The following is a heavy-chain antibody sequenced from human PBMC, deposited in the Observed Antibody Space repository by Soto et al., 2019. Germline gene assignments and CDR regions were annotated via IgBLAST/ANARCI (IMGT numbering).Heavy chain of an antibody. Sequence: ASVKVSCKASGYTFTSYDINWVRQATGQGLEWMGWMKPNSGNTGYAQKFQGRVTMTRNTSISTAYMELSSLRSEDTAVYYCAIDYTGIAAAGVDWFDPWGQGTLVTVSS. CDR1: GYTFTSYD. V-gene: IGHV1-8*01. D-gene: IGHD6-13*01. J-gene: IGHJ5*02. CDR3: AIDYTGIAAAGVDWFDP. CDR2: MKPNSGNT.